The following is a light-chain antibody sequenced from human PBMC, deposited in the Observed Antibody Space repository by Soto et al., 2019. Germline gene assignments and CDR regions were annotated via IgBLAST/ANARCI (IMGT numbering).Light chain of an antibody. V-gene: IGKV4-1*01. CDR3: QQYYGTPLT. CDR2: WAS. CDR1: QSVLYSSNNKNY. J-gene: IGKJ4*01. Sequence: DIVMTQSPDSLAVSLGERATINCKSSQSVLYSSNNKNYLAWYHQKPGQPPKLLIHWASTRESGVPDRFSGSASGTDFTLTISSLQAEDVAVYYCQQYYGTPLTFGGGTKVEIK.